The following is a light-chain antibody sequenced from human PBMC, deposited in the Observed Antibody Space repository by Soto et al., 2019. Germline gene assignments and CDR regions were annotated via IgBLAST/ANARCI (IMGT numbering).Light chain of an antibody. CDR2: GAT. CDR3: QQYNNWAT. CDR1: QSVSSI. Sequence: EIVMTQSPATLSVSPGERATLSCRASQSVSSILAWYQQKPGQAPRLLIYGATTRDTGIPARFSGSGSGTVFTLTISSLQSEDFAVYYCQQYNNWATFGQGTKVEI. J-gene: IGKJ1*01. V-gene: IGKV3-15*01.